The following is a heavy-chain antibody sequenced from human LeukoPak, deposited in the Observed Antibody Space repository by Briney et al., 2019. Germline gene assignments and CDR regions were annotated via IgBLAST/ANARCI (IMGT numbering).Heavy chain of an antibody. D-gene: IGHD6-6*01. CDR1: GGSISGSIYY. Sequence: SETLSLTCTVSGGSISGSIYYWDWIRQPPGKGLEWIGTIYYGGSTYYNPSLKSRVTISVDTSKNQFSLKLSSVTAADTAVYYCARGSRVFYYYYGMDVWGQGTTVTVSS. CDR3: ARGSRVFYYYYGMDV. CDR2: IYYGGST. J-gene: IGHJ6*02. V-gene: IGHV4-39*01.